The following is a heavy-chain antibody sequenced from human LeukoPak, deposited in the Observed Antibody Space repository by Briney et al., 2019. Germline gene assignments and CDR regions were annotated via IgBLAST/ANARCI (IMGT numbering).Heavy chain of an antibody. J-gene: IGHJ6*03. V-gene: IGHV4-34*01. CDR1: GGSFSGYY. D-gene: IGHD4-11*01. CDR3: ARGGGVTRHYYYYMDV. CDR2: INHSGST. Sequence: SETLSLTCAVYGGSFSGYYWSWIRQPPGKGLEWIGEINHSGSTNYNPSLKSRVTISVDTSKNQFSLKLSSVTAADTAVYYCARGGGVTRHYYYYMDVWGKGTTVTVPS.